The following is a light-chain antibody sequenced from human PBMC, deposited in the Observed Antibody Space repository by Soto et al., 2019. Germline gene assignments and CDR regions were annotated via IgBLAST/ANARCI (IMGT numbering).Light chain of an antibody. CDR1: SGHSSYA. J-gene: IGLJ3*02. V-gene: IGLV4-69*01. CDR3: QTWGTGIWV. Sequence: QAVLTQSPSASASLGASVKLTCTLSSGHSSYAIAWHQQQPEKGPRYLMKLNSDGSHSKGDGIPDRFSGSSSGAERYLTISSIQSEDEADYYCQTWGTGIWVCGGGTQLTVL. CDR2: LNSDGSH.